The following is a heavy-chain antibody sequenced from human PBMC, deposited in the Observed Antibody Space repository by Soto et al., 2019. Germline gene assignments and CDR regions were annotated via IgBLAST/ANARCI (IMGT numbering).Heavy chain of an antibody. CDR1: GFTFSSYG. CDR3: ARDQSSGWYPSFDY. J-gene: IGHJ4*02. Sequence: GGSLRLSCAASGFTFSSYGMHWVRQAPGKGLEWVAVIWYDGSNKYYADSVKGRFTISRDNSKNTLYLQMNSLRAEDTAVYYCARDQSSGWYPSFDYWGQGTLVTVSS. D-gene: IGHD6-19*01. V-gene: IGHV3-33*01. CDR2: IWYDGSNK.